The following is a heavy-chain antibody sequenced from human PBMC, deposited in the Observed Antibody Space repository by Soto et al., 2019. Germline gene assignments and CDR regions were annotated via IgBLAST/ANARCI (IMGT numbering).Heavy chain of an antibody. D-gene: IGHD3-3*01. V-gene: IGHV4-39*01. CDR2: IYYSGST. CDR3: ARPTTPRDLRVLEEWFRMWFDP. CDR1: GGSISSSSYY. Sequence: SETLSLTCTVSGGSISSSSYYWGWIRQPPGKGLEWIGSIYYSGSTYYNPSLKSRVTISVDTSKNQFSLKLSSVTAADTAVYYCARPTTPRDLRVLEEWFRMWFDPWGQGTLVTVSS. J-gene: IGHJ5*02.